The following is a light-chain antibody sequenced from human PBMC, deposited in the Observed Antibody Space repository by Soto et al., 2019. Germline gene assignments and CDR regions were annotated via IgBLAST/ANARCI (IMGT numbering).Light chain of an antibody. J-gene: IGLJ1*01. CDR2: EVS. V-gene: IGLV2-8*01. Sequence: QSALTQPPSASGSPGQAVTISCTGTSSDVGGYNYVSWYQQHPGKAPKLMIYEVSKRHSGVHDRFSGSKSGTTASLTVSGLQAEDEADYYCSSYAGSNIYVLGTGTKVTV. CDR3: SSYAGSNIYV. CDR1: SSDVGGYNY.